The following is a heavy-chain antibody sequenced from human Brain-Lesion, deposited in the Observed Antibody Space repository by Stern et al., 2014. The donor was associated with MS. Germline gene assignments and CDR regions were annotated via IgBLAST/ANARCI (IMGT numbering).Heavy chain of an antibody. D-gene: IGHD2-2*01. J-gene: IGHJ4*02. V-gene: IGHV1-8*01. Sequence: QMQLVQSGAEVKKPGASVKVSCKASGYTFSSYDINWVRQASGHGLEWMGWMNPYSGNTGYAQKFKGRVSMTSDPSISTVYMELTSLTSDDTAVYFCARAVRNQLLSEYWGQGTLVTVSS. CDR3: ARAVRNQLLSEY. CDR1: GYTFSSYD. CDR2: MNPYSGNT.